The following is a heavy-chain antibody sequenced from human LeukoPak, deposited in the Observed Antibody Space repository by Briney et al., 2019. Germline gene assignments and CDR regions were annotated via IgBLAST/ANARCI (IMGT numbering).Heavy chain of an antibody. D-gene: IGHD3-3*01. CDR2: IYSGGST. CDR1: GFTVSSNY. Sequence: PGGSLRLSCAASGFTVSSNYMSWVRQAPGKGLEWVSVIYSGGSTYYADSVKGRFTISRDNSKNTLYLQMNSLRAEDTAAYYCARDHYDFWSGYSGVNWFDPWGQGTLVTVSS. J-gene: IGHJ5*02. V-gene: IGHV3-66*02. CDR3: ARDHYDFWSGYSGVNWFDP.